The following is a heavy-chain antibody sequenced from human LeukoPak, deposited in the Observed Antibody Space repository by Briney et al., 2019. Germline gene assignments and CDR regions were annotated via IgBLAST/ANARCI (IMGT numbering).Heavy chain of an antibody. D-gene: IGHD2-2*01. Sequence: GASVKVSCKASGGTFSSYAISWVRQAPGQGLEWMGRINPNSGGTNYAQKFQGRVTMTRDTSISTAYMELSRLRSDDTAVYYCARSPYCSSTSCRFNWFDPWGQGTLVTVSS. CDR2: INPNSGGT. V-gene: IGHV1-2*06. CDR3: ARSPYCSSTSCRFNWFDP. CDR1: GGTFSSYA. J-gene: IGHJ5*02.